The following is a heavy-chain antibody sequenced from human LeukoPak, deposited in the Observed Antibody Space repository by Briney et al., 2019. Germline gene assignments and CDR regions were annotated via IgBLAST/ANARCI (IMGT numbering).Heavy chain of an antibody. V-gene: IGHV5-51*01. CDR1: GYSFTSYW. CDR2: IYPGDSDT. Sequence: GESLKISCKGSGYSFTSYWIGWVRQMPGKGLEWMGIIYPGDSDTRYSPSFQGQVTISADKSISTAYLQWSSLEASDTAMYYCARRIVVVVAATSTYFDYWGQGTLVTVSS. CDR3: ARRIVVVVAATSTYFDY. J-gene: IGHJ4*02. D-gene: IGHD2-15*01.